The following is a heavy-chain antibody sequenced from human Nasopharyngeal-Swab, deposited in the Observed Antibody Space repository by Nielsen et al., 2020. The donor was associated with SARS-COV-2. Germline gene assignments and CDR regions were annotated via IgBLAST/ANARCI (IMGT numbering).Heavy chain of an antibody. D-gene: IGHD1-7*01. V-gene: IGHV1-8*01. CDR2: MNPNSGNT. Sequence: ASVKVSCKASGYTFTSYDINWVRQATGQGLEWMGWMNPNSGNTGYAQKFQGRVTMTRNTSINTAYMELSSLRSEDTAVYYCARAISGTTWYFDYWGQGALVTVSS. J-gene: IGHJ4*02. CDR1: GYTFTSYD. CDR3: ARAISGTTWYFDY.